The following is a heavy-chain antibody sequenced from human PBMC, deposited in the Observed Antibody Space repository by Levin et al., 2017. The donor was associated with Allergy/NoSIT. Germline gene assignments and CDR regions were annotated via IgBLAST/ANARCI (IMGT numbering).Heavy chain of an antibody. CDR1: GGSISSSAYY. D-gene: IGHD2-8*01. CDR2: IYYSGST. V-gene: IGHV4-39*01. J-gene: IGHJ4*02. CDR3: ARQARYNNGYYFDS. Sequence: SQTLSLTCNVSGGSISSSAYYGGWIRQPPGSGLEWIGSIYYSGSTYYNPSLKSRVTMSIDTSKKQFSLELSSVTAADTAVYCCARQARYNNGYYFDSWGQGILVTVSS.